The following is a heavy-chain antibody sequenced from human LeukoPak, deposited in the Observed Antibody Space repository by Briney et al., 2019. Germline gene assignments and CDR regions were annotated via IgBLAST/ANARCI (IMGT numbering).Heavy chain of an antibody. CDR2: INPNSGGT. D-gene: IGHD3-10*01. CDR1: GYTFTGYH. J-gene: IGHJ4*02. Sequence: GASVKVSCKASGYTFTGYHLHWVRQAPGQGLEWMGYINPNSGGTNYAQKFQGRVTMTGDTSISTAYMELGGLRSDDTAVYYCARPRGFGSGSAHFDFWGQGTLVTVSS. V-gene: IGHV1-2*02. CDR3: ARPRGFGSGSAHFDF.